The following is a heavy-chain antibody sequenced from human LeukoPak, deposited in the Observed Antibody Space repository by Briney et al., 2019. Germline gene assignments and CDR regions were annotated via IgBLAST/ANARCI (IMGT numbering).Heavy chain of an antibody. D-gene: IGHD5-18*01. V-gene: IGHV4-59*08. CDR2: IYYSGST. CDR3: ARRRQLWPFDY. CDR1: GGSISSYY. J-gene: IGHJ4*02. Sequence: SETLSLTCTVSGGSISSYYWSWIRQPPGKGLEWIGYIYYSGSTNYNPSLKSRVIISVDTSKNQFSLKLSSVTAADTAVYYCARRRQLWPFDYWGQGTLVTVSS.